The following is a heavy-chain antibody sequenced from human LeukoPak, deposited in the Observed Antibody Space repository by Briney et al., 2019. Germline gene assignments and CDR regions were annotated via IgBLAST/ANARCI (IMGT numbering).Heavy chain of an antibody. D-gene: IGHD4-17*01. CDR3: ARGTMTTVTYYFDY. J-gene: IGHJ4*02. Sequence: SETLSLTCTVSGGSISSSRYFWGWIRQPPGKGLEWIGEINHSGSTNYNPSLKSRVTISVDTSKNQFSLKLSSVTAADTAVYYCARGTMTTVTYYFDYWGQGTLVTVSS. CDR1: GGSISSSRYF. CDR2: INHSGST. V-gene: IGHV4-39*07.